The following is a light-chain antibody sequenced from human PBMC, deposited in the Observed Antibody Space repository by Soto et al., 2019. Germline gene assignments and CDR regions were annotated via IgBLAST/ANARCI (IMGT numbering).Light chain of an antibody. CDR3: QTWGTGTGV. Sequence: QPVLTQSPSASASLGASVKLTCTLSSGHSRYAIAWHQQQPEKGPRYLMKLNSYGSHSKGDGIPDRFSGSSSGAERHLTISGLQSEDEADYYCQTWGTGTGVFGGGTKLTVL. V-gene: IGLV4-69*01. CDR2: LNSYGSH. CDR1: SGHSRYA. J-gene: IGLJ2*01.